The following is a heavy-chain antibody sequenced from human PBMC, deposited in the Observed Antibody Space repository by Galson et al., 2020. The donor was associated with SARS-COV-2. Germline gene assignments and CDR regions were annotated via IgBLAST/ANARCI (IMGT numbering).Heavy chain of an antibody. D-gene: IGHD3-10*01. Sequence: ASVKVSCKASGYTFTGYAIHWVRQAPGQRLEWMGWINAGNGNTKYSQKFQGKVTITRDTSARTAYMELSSLRSEDTAVYYCARGLLWFGELLYEPAFEIWGQGTMVTVSS. V-gene: IGHV1-3*01. CDR2: INAGNGNT. CDR1: GYTFTGYA. J-gene: IGHJ3*02. CDR3: ARGLLWFGELLYEPAFEI.